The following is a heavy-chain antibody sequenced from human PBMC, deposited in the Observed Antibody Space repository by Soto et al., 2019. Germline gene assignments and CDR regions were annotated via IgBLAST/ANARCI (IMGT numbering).Heavy chain of an antibody. Sequence: GGSLRLSCAASGFTFADYAMHWVRQAPGKGLEWVSGISWNSGSIGYADSVKGRFTISRDNAKNSLYLQMNSLRAEDTALYYCAKDIEQWLHQLDYWGQGTLVTVSS. CDR1: GFTFADYA. V-gene: IGHV3-9*01. D-gene: IGHD6-19*01. CDR3: AKDIEQWLHQLDY. CDR2: ISWNSGSI. J-gene: IGHJ4*02.